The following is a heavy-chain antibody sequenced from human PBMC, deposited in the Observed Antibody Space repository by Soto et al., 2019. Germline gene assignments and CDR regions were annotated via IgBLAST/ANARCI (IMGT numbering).Heavy chain of an antibody. D-gene: IGHD3-9*01. J-gene: IGHJ4*02. Sequence: PGGSLRLSCAASGFTIIDSSMNWVRLATGKRIEWVASINPDGFRKYFADSVKGRFTIAIDSAENSLYLQMVSLRAEDTAVYYCSRLESSDWFRGVWGQGTLVTVSS. CDR1: GFTIIDSS. CDR2: INPDGFRK. CDR3: SRLESSDWFRGV. V-gene: IGHV3-7*03.